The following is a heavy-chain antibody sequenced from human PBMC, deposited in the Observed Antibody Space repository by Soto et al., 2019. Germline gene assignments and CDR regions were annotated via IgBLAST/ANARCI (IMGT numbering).Heavy chain of an antibody. CDR1: GFTFSSYS. D-gene: IGHD6-19*01. J-gene: IGHJ4*02. V-gene: IGHV3-48*02. Sequence: EVQLVESGGGLAQPGGSLRLSCAASGFTFSSYSMNWVRQAPGKGLEWLSYISSSSSSIYYADSVKGRFTISRDNAKNSLYLQMNSLRDEDTAVYYCARVAVADSSLNYFDFWGQGTLVTVSS. CDR3: ARVAVADSSLNYFDF. CDR2: ISSSSSSI.